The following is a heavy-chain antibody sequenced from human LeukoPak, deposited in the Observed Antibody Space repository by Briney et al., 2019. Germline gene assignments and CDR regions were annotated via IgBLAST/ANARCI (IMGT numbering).Heavy chain of an antibody. D-gene: IGHD3-10*01. V-gene: IGHV3-48*04. CDR3: ATVLLWFGERYFDY. CDR2: ISSSSSTI. J-gene: IGHJ4*02. Sequence: GGSLRLSCAASGFTFSSYSMNWVRQAPGKGLEWVSYISSSSSTIYYADSVKGRFTISRDNAKNSLYLQMNSLRAEDTAVYYCATVLLWFGERYFDYWGQGTLVTVSS. CDR1: GFTFSSYS.